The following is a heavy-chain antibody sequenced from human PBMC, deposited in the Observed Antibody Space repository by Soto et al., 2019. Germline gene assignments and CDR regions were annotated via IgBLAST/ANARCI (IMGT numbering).Heavy chain of an antibody. CDR2: MYYSGNT. CDR3: TDSSDWSRAFDS. Sequence: SEPLSLTCTVSGGSISRFYWSWIRQPPGKGLEWIAYMYYSGNTNYSPSLKSRVTMSVDTSKNQFSLRLTSVTAADTAVYYCTDSSDWSRAFDSWGQGILVTVSS. CDR1: GGSISRFY. J-gene: IGHJ4*02. V-gene: IGHV4-59*01. D-gene: IGHD6-19*01.